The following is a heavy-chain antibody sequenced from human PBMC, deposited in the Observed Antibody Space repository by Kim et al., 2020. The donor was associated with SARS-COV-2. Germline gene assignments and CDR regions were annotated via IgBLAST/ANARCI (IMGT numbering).Heavy chain of an antibody. J-gene: IGHJ6*02. V-gene: IGHV4-34*01. CDR2: INHSGST. Sequence: SETLSLTCAVYGGSFSGYYWSWIRQPPGKGLERIGEINHSGSTNYNPSLKSRVPISVDTSKNQFSLKLSSVTAADTAVYYCARSLAEVATGGMDVWGQGTTVAVAS. D-gene: IGHD5-12*01. CDR3: ARSLAEVATGGMDV. CDR1: GGSFSGYY.